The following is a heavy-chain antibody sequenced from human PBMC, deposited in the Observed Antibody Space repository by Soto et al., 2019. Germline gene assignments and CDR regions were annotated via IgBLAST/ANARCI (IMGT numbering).Heavy chain of an antibody. CDR3: ARLQRGYYGSGSYP. D-gene: IGHD3-10*01. V-gene: IGHV4-39*01. CDR2: IYYSGST. J-gene: IGHJ5*02. CDR1: GGSISSSSYY. Sequence: QLQLQESGPGLVKPSETLSLTCTVSGGSISSSSYYWGWIRQPPGKGLEWIGSIYYSGSTYYNPPLKSRVTISVDTSKNQFSLKLSSVTAADTAVYYCARLQRGYYGSGSYPWGQGTLVTVSS.